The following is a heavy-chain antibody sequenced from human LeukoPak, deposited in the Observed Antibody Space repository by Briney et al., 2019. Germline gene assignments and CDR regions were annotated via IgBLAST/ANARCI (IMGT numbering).Heavy chain of an antibody. CDR1: GYIFTDYY. D-gene: IGHD3-16*01. Sequence: GASVKISCKTSGYIFTDYYIHWVRQAPGQGLEWMGGIIPIFGTANYAQKFQGRVTITADESTSTAYMELSSLRSEDTAVYYCAGSAVVLFSIDYWGQGTLVTVSS. V-gene: IGHV1-69*13. CDR3: AGSAVVLFSIDY. CDR2: IIPIFGTA. J-gene: IGHJ4*02.